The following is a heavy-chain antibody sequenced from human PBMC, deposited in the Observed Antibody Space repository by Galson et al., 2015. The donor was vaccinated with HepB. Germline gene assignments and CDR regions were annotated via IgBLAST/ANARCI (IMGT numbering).Heavy chain of an antibody. V-gene: IGHV3-33*01. CDR2: IWADGSTQ. D-gene: IGHD2-21*01. CDR1: GFAFSDFG. CDR3: AREAHIAVAAFDS. Sequence: SLRLSCAASGFAFSDFGIHWVRQAPGKGLEWVALIWADGSTQHYADSVRGRLRFSRDNSKKTGYLQMNSLRADDTAVYYCAREAHIAVAAFDSWGQGTLVTVSS. J-gene: IGHJ4*02.